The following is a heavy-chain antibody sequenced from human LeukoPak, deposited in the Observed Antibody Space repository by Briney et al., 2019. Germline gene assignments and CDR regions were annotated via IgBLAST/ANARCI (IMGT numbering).Heavy chain of an antibody. CDR2: ISWNSGSI. Sequence: PGRSLRLSCAASGFTFDDYAMHWVRQAPGKGLEWVSGISWNSGSIGYADSVKGRFTISRDNAKNSLYLQMNSLRAEDTAVYYCARDQVGYYYDISARGYGGQGPLVTVSS. D-gene: IGHD3-22*01. J-gene: IGHJ4*02. CDR1: GFTFDDYA. V-gene: IGHV3-9*01. CDR3: ARDQVGYYYDISARGY.